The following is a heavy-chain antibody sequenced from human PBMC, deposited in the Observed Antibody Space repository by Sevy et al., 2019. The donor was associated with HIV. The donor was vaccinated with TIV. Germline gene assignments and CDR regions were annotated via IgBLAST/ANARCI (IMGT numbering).Heavy chain of an antibody. V-gene: IGHV3-53*01. CDR1: GFTVSSNY. Sequence: GGSLRLSCAASGFTVSSNYMSWVRQAPGKGLEWVSVIYSDGSTYYADPVKGRFTISRDNSKNTLNLQMNSLEAEDTAVYYCARDLLYGSGWYLPFDYWGQGTLVTVSS. CDR2: IYSDGST. J-gene: IGHJ4*02. CDR3: ARDLLYGSGWYLPFDY. D-gene: IGHD6-19*01.